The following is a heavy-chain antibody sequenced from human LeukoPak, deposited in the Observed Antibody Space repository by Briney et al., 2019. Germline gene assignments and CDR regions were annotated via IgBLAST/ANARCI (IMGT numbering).Heavy chain of an antibody. CDR1: GXSFTSYW. V-gene: IGHV5-51*01. Sequence: GESLKISCKGSGXSFTSYWIGGVRQLPGKGLEWMGIIYPGDSDSTYSPSFQGQVTISADKSISTAYLQWSSLKASDTAMYYCARHVGDCRGGSCWLDYWGQGTLVTVSS. J-gene: IGHJ4*02. D-gene: IGHD2-15*01. CDR2: IYPGDSDS. CDR3: ARHVGDCRGGSCWLDY.